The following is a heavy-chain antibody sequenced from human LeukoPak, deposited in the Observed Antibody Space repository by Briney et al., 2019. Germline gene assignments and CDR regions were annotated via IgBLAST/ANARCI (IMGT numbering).Heavy chain of an antibody. J-gene: IGHJ4*02. D-gene: IGHD3-3*01. V-gene: IGHV4-34*01. CDR2: INHSGST. Sequence: SETLSLTCAVYGGSFSGYYWSWIRQPPGKGLEWIGEINHSGSTNYNPSLKSRVTISVDTSKNQFSLKLSSVTAADTAVYYCVRGFSILYDFWSGYTGYYFDYWGQGTLVTVSS. CDR3: VRGFSILYDFWSGYTGYYFDY. CDR1: GGSFSGYY.